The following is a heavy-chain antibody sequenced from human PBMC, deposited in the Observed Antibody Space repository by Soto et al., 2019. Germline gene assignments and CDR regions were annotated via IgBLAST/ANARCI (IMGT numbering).Heavy chain of an antibody. CDR2: FDPEDGET. V-gene: IGHV1-24*01. J-gene: IGHJ3*02. CDR1: GYTLTELS. Sequence: ASVKVSCKVSGYTLTELSMHWVRQAPGKGLEWMGGFDPEDGETIYAQKFQGRVTMTGDTSTDTAYMELSSLRSEDTAVYYCATDLFSGYDSYAFDIWGQGTMVTVSS. D-gene: IGHD5-12*01. CDR3: ATDLFSGYDSYAFDI.